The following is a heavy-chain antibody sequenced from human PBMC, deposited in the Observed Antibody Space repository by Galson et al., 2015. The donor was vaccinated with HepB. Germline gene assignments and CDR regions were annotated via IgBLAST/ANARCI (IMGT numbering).Heavy chain of an antibody. Sequence: SLRLSCAASGFNFDDFGMSWVRQSPGKGLEWVADLNWNGARRDYTDSVKGRFTISRDNAKSSLYLQMDSLTAEDTALYYCARNGGDYGTTFDHWGQGTLVTVSS. CDR1: GFNFDDFG. V-gene: IGHV3-20*04. J-gene: IGHJ4*02. CDR3: ARNGGDYGTTFDH. CDR2: LNWNGARR. D-gene: IGHD4-17*01.